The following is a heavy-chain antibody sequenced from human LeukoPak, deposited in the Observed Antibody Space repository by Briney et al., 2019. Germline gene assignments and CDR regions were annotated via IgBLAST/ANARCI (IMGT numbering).Heavy chain of an antibody. V-gene: IGHV3-30-3*01. Sequence: GGSLRLSCAASGFTFSSYAMHWVRQAPGKGLEWVAVISYDGSNKYYADSVKGRFTISRDNSKNTLYLQMNSLRAEDTAVYYCARDRGDYDFWSGLVGYWGQRTLVTVSS. J-gene: IGHJ4*02. CDR2: ISYDGSNK. CDR3: ARDRGDYDFWSGLVGY. CDR1: GFTFSSYA. D-gene: IGHD3-3*01.